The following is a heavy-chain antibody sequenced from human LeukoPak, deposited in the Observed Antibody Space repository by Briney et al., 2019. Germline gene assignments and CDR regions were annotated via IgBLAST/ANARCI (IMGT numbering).Heavy chain of an antibody. J-gene: IGHJ4*02. D-gene: IGHD3-9*01. V-gene: IGHV4-34*01. CDR3: ARGRGLTGSYYFDY. Sequence: PSETLSLTCAVYGASFSGYYWSWIRPPPGKGLEWIGEINHSGSTNYNPSLKSRVTISVDTSKNQFSLKLSSVTAADTAVYYSARGRGLTGSYYFDYWGQGTLVTVSS. CDR1: GASFSGYY. CDR2: INHSGST.